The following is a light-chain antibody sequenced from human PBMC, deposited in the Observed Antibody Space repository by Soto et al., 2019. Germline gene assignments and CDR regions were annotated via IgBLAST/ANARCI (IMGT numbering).Light chain of an antibody. CDR2: DNN. V-gene: IGLV1-40*01. CDR1: SSNIGAGYA. J-gene: IGLJ2*01. CDR3: QSYANSHGWDVV. Sequence: QSVLTQPPSVSGAPGQRVTISCTGSSSNIGAGYAVHWYQQLPGTAPKLLISDNNNRPSGVPDRFSGSKSGTSASLAITGLQAEDEADYYCQSYANSHGWDVVFGGGTKVTVL.